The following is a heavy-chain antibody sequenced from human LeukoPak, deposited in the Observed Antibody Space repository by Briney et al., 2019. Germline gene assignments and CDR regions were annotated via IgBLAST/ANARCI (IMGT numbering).Heavy chain of an antibody. CDR2: IIPIFGTA. V-gene: IGHV1-69*05. Sequence: ASVKVSCKASGGTFSSYAISWVRQAPGQGLEWMGGIIPIFGTANYAQKFQGRVTITTDESTSTAYMELSSLRSEDTAVYYCVRSHTYYYDSSGYPYWGQGTLVTVSS. CDR1: GGTFSSYA. J-gene: IGHJ4*02. CDR3: VRSHTYYYDSSGYPY. D-gene: IGHD3-22*01.